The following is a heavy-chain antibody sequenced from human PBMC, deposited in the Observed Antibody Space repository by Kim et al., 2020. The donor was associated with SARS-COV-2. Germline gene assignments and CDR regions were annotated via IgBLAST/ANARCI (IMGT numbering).Heavy chain of an antibody. J-gene: IGHJ5*02. CDR3: AKDHGYGSGSYYPGFWFDP. Sequence: GGSLRLSCAASGFTFSSYAMSWVRQAPGKGLEWVSAISGSGGSTYYADSVKGRFTISRDNSKNTLYLQMNSLRAEDTAVYYCAKDHGYGSGSYYPGFWFDPWGQGTLVTVSS. CDR2: ISGSGGST. D-gene: IGHD3-10*01. CDR1: GFTFSSYA. V-gene: IGHV3-23*01.